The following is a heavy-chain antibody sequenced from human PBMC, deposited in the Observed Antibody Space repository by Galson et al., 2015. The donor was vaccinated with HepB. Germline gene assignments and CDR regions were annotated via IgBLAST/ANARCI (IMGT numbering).Heavy chain of an antibody. D-gene: IGHD2-2*01. CDR1: GFTFSSYG. V-gene: IGHV3-30*03. J-gene: IGHJ6*02. CDR2: ISYDGSNK. CDR3: AREGALGGLEVPAASALQLYYYYGMDV. Sequence: SLRLSCAASGFTFSSYGMHWVRQAPGKGLEWVAVISYDGSNKYYADSVKGRFTISRDNSKNTLYLQMNSLRAEDTAVYYCAREGALGGLEVPAASALQLYYYYGMDVWGQGTTVTVSS.